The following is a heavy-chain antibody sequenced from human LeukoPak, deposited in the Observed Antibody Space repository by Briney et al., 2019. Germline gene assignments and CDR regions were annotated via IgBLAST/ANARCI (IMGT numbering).Heavy chain of an antibody. CDR3: GREILEPGKTLTY. CDR2: INDDGTFT. V-gene: IGHV3-74*01. Sequence: GGSLRLSCAASGFTFRNYWMHWVRQVPGKGLVWVSRINDDGTFTTYADSVKGRFIIFRDNAKNTLYLQMNSLRVEDTAVYYCGREILEPGKTLTYWGQGSLITVSS. D-gene: IGHD1-14*01. CDR1: GFTFRNYW. J-gene: IGHJ4*02.